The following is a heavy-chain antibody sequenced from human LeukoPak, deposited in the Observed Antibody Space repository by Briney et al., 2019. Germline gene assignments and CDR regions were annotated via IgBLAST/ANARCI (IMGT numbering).Heavy chain of an antibody. V-gene: IGHV1-8*03. Sequence: ASVKVSCKASGYTFTSYDINWVRQATGQRLEWMGWMNPNSGNTGYAQKFQGRVTITRNTSISTAYMELSSLRSEDTAVYYCARGRVTPGWFDPWGQGTLVTVSS. CDR1: GYTFTSYD. CDR3: ARGRVTPGWFDP. D-gene: IGHD2-21*02. CDR2: MNPNSGNT. J-gene: IGHJ5*02.